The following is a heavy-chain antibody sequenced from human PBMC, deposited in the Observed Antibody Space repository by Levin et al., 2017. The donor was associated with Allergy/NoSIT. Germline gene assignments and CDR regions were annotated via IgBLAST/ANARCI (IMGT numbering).Heavy chain of an antibody. Sequence: SETLSLTCAVSGGSISSSNWWSWVRQPPGKGLEWIGEIYHSGSTNYNPSLKSRVTISVDKSKNQFSLKLSSVTAADTAVYYCARASKAYGSGSYHFDYWGQGTLVTVSS. D-gene: IGHD3-10*01. V-gene: IGHV4-4*02. CDR3: ARASKAYGSGSYHFDY. J-gene: IGHJ4*02. CDR1: GGSISSSNW. CDR2: IYHSGST.